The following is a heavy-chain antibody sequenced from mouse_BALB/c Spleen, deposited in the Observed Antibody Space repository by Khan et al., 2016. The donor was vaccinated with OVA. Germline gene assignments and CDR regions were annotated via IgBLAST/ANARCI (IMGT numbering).Heavy chain of an antibody. V-gene: IGHV5-4*02. J-gene: IGHJ3*01. CDR1: GFTFSDYY. CDR2: ISDGGTYI. Sequence: EVELVESGGGLVKPGGSLKLSCAASGFTFSDYYMYWVRQTPEKRLEWVATISDGGTYIYYPDNVKGRFTISRDNAKNNLYLQMSSLKSEDTAMYSCTRGYYGDPFAYWGQGTLVTVPA. D-gene: IGHD2-13*01. CDR3: TRGYYGDPFAY.